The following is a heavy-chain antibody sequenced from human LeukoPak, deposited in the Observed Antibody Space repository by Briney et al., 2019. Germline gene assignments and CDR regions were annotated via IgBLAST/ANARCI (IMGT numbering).Heavy chain of an antibody. D-gene: IGHD3-22*01. J-gene: IGHJ5*02. CDR2: INHSGST. CDR1: GGSFSGYY. CDR3: ARVGYYDSSVGNWFDP. Sequence: RASETLSLTCAVYGGSFSGYYWSWIRQPPGKGLEWIGEINHSGSTNYNPSLKSRVTISVDTSKNQFSLKLSSVTAADTAVYYCARVGYYDSSVGNWFDPWGQGTLVTVSS. V-gene: IGHV4-34*01.